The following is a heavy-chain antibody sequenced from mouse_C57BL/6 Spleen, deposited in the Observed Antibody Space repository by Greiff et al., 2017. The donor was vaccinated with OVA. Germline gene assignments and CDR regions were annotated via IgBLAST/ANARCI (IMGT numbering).Heavy chain of an antibody. CDR3: ARGGDVGYFDY. CDR1: GYTFTSYW. D-gene: IGHD3-3*01. V-gene: IGHV1-69*01. Sequence: VQLQQPGAELVMPGASVKLSCKASGYTFTSYWMHWVKQRPGQGLEWIGEIDPSDSYTNYNQKFKGKSTLTVDKSSSAAYMQLSSLTSEDSAVYYCARGGDVGYFDYWGQGTTLSVSS. CDR2: IDPSDSYT. J-gene: IGHJ2*01.